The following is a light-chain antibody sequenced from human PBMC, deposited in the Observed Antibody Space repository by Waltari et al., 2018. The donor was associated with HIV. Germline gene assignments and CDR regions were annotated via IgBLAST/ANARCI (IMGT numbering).Light chain of an antibody. CDR1: NIGAQC. V-gene: IGLV3-21*02. CDR3: QVWDMTSDHFV. CDR2: DDV. Sequence: SYVLTQPPSVSVAPGQTARITCGGNNIGAQCENWHSHPCEQAPVLVFNDDVERPSGGSDRFSGSNSGNTATLLITGTDVVDEAEYYCQVWDMTSDHFVFGPGTTVTVL. J-gene: IGLJ1*01.